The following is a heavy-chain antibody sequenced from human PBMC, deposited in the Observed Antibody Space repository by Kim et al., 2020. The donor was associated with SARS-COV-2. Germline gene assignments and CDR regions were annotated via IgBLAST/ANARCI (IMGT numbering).Heavy chain of an antibody. D-gene: IGHD3-3*01. J-gene: IGHJ4*02. V-gene: IGHV3-9*01. CDR3: AKGQTRLTFRITIFGVVIEDYFDY. CDR1: GFTFGDYA. Sequence: GGSLRLSCAASGFTFGDYAMHWVRQAPGKGLEWVSGISWNSGSIGYADSVKGRFTISRDNAKNSLYLQMNSLRAEDTALYYCAKGQTRLTFRITIFGVVIEDYFDYWGQGTLVTVSS. CDR2: ISWNSGSI.